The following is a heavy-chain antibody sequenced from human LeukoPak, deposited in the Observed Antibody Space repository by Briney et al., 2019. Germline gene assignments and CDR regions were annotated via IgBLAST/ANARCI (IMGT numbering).Heavy chain of an antibody. CDR3: ARDAPRTYGYGDHGYYYYGMDV. V-gene: IGHV4-38-2*02. CDR2: IYHSGST. D-gene: IGHD4-17*01. J-gene: IGHJ6*02. Sequence: SETLSLTCTVSGYSISSGYYWGWLRQPPGKGLEWIGSIYHSGSTYYNPSLKSRVTISVDTSKNQFSLKLSSVTAADTAVYYCARDAPRTYGYGDHGYYYYGMDVWGQGTTVTVSS. CDR1: GYSISSGYY.